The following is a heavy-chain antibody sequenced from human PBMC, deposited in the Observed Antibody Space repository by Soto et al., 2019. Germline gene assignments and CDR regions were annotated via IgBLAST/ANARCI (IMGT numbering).Heavy chain of an antibody. CDR2: ISYDGSNK. Sequence: QVQLVESGGGVVQPGRSLRLSCAASGFTFSSYGIHWVRQAPGKGLEWVAVISYDGSNKYYADSVKGRFTISRDNSKNTLYLQMNSLRAEDTAVYYCAKSGGNYGMDVWGQGTTVTVSS. CDR1: GFTFSSYG. D-gene: IGHD3-16*01. V-gene: IGHV3-30*18. J-gene: IGHJ6*02. CDR3: AKSGGNYGMDV.